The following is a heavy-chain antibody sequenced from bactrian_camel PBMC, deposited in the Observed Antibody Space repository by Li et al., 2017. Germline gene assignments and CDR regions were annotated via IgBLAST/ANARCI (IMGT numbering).Heavy chain of an antibody. CDR2: ISAGGGNT. V-gene: IGHV3S40*01. CDR3: VRRLWNSDYSFGY. J-gene: IGHJ6*01. D-gene: IGHD4*01. Sequence: QLVESGGGLVQPGGSLRLSCAASGFTFSTYDMSWVRQAPGKEREGVAAISAGGGNTVSADSVRGRFTISRDNAKNTVYLQMNSLKREDTAVYYCVRRLWNSDYSFGYWGQGTQVTVS. CDR1: GFTFSTYD.